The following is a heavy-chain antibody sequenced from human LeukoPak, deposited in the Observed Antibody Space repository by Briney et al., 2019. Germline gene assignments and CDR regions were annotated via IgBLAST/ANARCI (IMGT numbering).Heavy chain of an antibody. Sequence: ASVKVSCKASGYTFTGYYMHWVRQAPGQGLEWMGWINPSSGGTNYAQKFQGRVTMTRDTSISTAYMELTRLRSDDTAVYHCARVRGAGATTLVQDYYMDVWGKGTTVTVSS. CDR2: INPSSGGT. CDR1: GYTFTGYY. D-gene: IGHD5-12*01. V-gene: IGHV1-2*02. CDR3: ARVRGAGATTLVQDYYMDV. J-gene: IGHJ6*03.